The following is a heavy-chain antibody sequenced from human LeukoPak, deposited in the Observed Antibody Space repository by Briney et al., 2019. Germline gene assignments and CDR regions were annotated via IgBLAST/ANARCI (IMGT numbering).Heavy chain of an antibody. CDR2: IYTSGST. J-gene: IGHJ3*02. Sequence: SETLSLTCTVPGGSISSYYWSWIRQPPGKGLEWIGYIYTSGSTNYNPSLKSRVTISVDTSKNQFSLKLSSVTAADTAVYYCARLHGYYDSSGYSTEAFDIWGQGTMVTVSS. D-gene: IGHD3-22*01. CDR3: ARLHGYYDSSGYSTEAFDI. CDR1: GGSISSYY. V-gene: IGHV4-4*09.